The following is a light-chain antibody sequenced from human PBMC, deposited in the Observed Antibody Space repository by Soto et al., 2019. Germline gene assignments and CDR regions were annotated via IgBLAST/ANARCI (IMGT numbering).Light chain of an antibody. V-gene: IGLV3-21*02. CDR1: NIGTKS. CDR2: DAS. J-gene: IGLJ1*01. CDR3: QVWDSSSDLYV. Sequence: SYELTQPPSVSVAPGQTARVSCGGNNIGTKSAHWYQQKPGQAPVLVVHDASDRPAGLPERFSGSKSGNTATLTISRAEAGDETDYYCQVWDSSSDLYVFGTGTKATVL.